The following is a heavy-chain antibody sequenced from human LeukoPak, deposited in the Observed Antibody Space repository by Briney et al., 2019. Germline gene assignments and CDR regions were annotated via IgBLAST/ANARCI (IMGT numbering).Heavy chain of an antibody. Sequence: ASVKVSCKASGYTFTGYYMHWVRQAPGQGLEWMGWVNPNSGGTNYAQKFQGRVTMTRDTSISTAYMELSRLRSDDTAVYYCARSREPPQYGSGSHYYFDYWGQGTLVNVSS. D-gene: IGHD3-10*01. J-gene: IGHJ4*02. CDR3: ARSREPPQYGSGSHYYFDY. CDR1: GYTFTGYY. V-gene: IGHV1-2*02. CDR2: VNPNSGGT.